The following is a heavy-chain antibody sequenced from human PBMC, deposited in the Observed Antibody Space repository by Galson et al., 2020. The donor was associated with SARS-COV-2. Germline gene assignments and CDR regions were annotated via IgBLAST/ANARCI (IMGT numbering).Heavy chain of an antibody. CDR1: GFTVSSNY. D-gene: IGHD2-21*02. CDR3: ARGASTYCGGDCYID. Sequence: GGSLRLSCAASGFTVSSNYMSWVRQPPGKVLEWVSVIYSGGSTYYADSVKGRFTISRDISKNTLYLQMNSLRAEDTAVYYCARGASTYCGGDCYIDWGQGTLVAVSS. J-gene: IGHJ1*01. CDR2: IYSGGST. V-gene: IGHV3-53*01.